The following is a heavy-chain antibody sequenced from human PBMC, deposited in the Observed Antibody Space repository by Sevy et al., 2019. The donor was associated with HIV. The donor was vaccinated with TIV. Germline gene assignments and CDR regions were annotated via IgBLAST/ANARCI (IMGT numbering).Heavy chain of an antibody. CDR1: GYTFTSYD. J-gene: IGHJ6*02. D-gene: IGHD2-2*01. Sequence: ASVKVSCKASGYTFTSYDINWVRQATGQGLEWMGWMNPNNGNTGYAQKFQGRVTMTRNTSISTAYMELSSLRSEDTAVYYCAGGAVPAASGWYYYYGMDVWGQGTTVTVSS. CDR3: AGGAVPAASGWYYYYGMDV. CDR2: MNPNNGNT. V-gene: IGHV1-8*01.